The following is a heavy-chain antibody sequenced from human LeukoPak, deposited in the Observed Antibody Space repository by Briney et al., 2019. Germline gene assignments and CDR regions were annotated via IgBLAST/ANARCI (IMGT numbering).Heavy chain of an antibody. CDR2: IYKDDSP. CDR1: GFIVSESY. Sequence: GGSLRLSCAASGFIVSESYMAWGRQAPGKGLEWVSVIYKDDSPHYADSAKGRFTISRDSSKNALYLQMNSLRAEDTAVYYCARDRLAAALDYWGQGTLVTVSS. V-gene: IGHV3-53*05. J-gene: IGHJ4*02. D-gene: IGHD6-13*01. CDR3: ARDRLAAALDY.